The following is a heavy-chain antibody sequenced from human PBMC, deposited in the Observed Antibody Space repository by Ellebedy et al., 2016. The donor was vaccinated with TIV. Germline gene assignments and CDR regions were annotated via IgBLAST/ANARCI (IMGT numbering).Heavy chain of an antibody. CDR3: ARATYYDILTGNYYYYGMDV. CDR2: IYTSGDT. D-gene: IGHD3-9*01. V-gene: IGHV4-4*07. J-gene: IGHJ6*02. Sequence: MPSETLSLTCTVSGASISSYYWSWIRQPAGRGLEWIGRIYTSGDTNYNPSLKSRVTMSINTSKNQFSLKLSSVTAADTAVYYCARATYYDILTGNYYYYGMDVWGQGTTVTVSS. CDR1: GASISSYY.